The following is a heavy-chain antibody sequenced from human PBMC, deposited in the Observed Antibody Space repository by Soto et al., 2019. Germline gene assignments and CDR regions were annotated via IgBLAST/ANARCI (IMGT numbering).Heavy chain of an antibody. D-gene: IGHD2-2*01. V-gene: IGHV3-15*01. CDR1: GFTFSSYG. CDR3: TTDLGRGYCSSTSCYAYYYYYMDV. Sequence: GGSLRLSCAASGFTFSSYGMHWVRQAPGKGLEWVGRIKSKTDGGTTDYAAPVKGRFTISRDDSKNTLYLQMNSLKTEDTAVYYCTTDLGRGYCSSTSCYAYYYYYMDVWGKGTTVTVSS. J-gene: IGHJ6*03. CDR2: IKSKTDGGTT.